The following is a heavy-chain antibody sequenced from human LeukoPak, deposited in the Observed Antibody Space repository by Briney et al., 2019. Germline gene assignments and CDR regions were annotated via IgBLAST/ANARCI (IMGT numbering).Heavy chain of an antibody. CDR1: GFTFSNYD. J-gene: IGHJ4*02. CDR3: ASSPPYSSSWYAIDN. D-gene: IGHD6-13*01. CDR2: IGTAGDT. V-gene: IGHV3-13*01. Sequence: GGSLRLSCAASGFTFSNYDMHWVRQAAGKGLEWVSGIGTAGDTYYPGSVKGRFTISRENAKNSLYLHMNSLSAGDTAVYYCASSPPYSSSWYAIDNWGQGTLVTVSS.